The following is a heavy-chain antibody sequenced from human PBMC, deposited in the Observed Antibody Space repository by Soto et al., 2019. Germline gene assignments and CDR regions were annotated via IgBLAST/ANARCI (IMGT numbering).Heavy chain of an antibody. D-gene: IGHD6-19*01. Sequence: GGSLRLSCAASGFTFSSYDMHWVRQATGKGLEWVSAIGTAGDTYYPGSVKGRFTISRENAKNSLYLQMNSPRAGDTAVYYCARGGFSRLAVAGPQYASDIWGQGTMATVSS. CDR3: ARGGFSRLAVAGPQYASDI. V-gene: IGHV3-13*01. CDR2: IGTAGDT. CDR1: GFTFSSYD. J-gene: IGHJ3*02.